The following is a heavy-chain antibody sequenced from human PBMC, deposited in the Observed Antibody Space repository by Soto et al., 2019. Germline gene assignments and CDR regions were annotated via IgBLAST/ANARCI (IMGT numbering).Heavy chain of an antibody. J-gene: IGHJ6*02. CDR1: GGTFSSYA. CDR3: ASTEWEIFGVVIGLYYGMDV. Sequence: ASVKVSCKASGGTFSSYAISWVRQAPGQGLEWMGGIIPIFGTANYAQKFQGRVTITADESTSTAYMELSSLRSEDTAVYYCASTEWEIFGVVIGLYYGMDVWGQGTTVTVSS. D-gene: IGHD3-3*01. V-gene: IGHV1-69*13. CDR2: IIPIFGTA.